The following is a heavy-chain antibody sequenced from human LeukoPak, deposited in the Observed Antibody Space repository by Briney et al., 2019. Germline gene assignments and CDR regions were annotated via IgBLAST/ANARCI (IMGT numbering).Heavy chain of an antibody. CDR1: GLTLSNYW. CDR3: ARDSYYDYIWGSYRPQSFDY. CDR2: INDDGTTT. D-gene: IGHD3-16*02. V-gene: IGHV3-74*01. Sequence: GGSLRLSCAASGLTLSNYWMHWVRQAPGKGLVWVSRINDDGTTTDYADSVKGRFTISRDNTRNTLYLQMNSLRAEDTAVYYCARDSYYDYIWGSYRPQSFDYWGQGTLVIVSS. J-gene: IGHJ4*02.